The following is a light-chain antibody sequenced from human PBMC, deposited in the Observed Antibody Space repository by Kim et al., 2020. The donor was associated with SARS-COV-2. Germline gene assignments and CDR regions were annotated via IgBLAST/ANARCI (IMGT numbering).Light chain of an antibody. Sequence: VPPGESATLSCRASQSININSACSRQRPGQAPSPLILGASTRATGVPSRFSGSGSGTEFTLTLISLQSEDFAVYYCHQYHSRPEAFRGGTKVDIK. CDR1: QSININ. V-gene: IGKV3-15*01. CDR2: GAS. CDR3: HQYHSRPEA. J-gene: IGKJ4*01.